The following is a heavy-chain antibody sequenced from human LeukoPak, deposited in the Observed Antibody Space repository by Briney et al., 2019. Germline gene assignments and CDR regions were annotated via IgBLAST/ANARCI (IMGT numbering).Heavy chain of an antibody. D-gene: IGHD3-3*01. J-gene: IGHJ5*02. Sequence: GRSLRLSCAASGFTFSTYGMHWVRQAPGKGLEWVAVISYDGSDKYYADSAKGRFTISRDNSKNTLYLQMNSLRAEDTAVYYCAKDWRMFTIFGVLDPWGQGTLVTVSS. CDR1: GFTFSTYG. V-gene: IGHV3-30*18. CDR3: AKDWRMFTIFGVLDP. CDR2: ISYDGSDK.